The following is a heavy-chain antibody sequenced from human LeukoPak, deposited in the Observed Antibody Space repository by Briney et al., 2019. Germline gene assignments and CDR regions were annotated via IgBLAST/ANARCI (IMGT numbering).Heavy chain of an antibody. V-gene: IGHV3-23*01. CDR2: ISGGAVNT. D-gene: IGHD6-19*01. Sequence: GGSLTLSCTASGFTFSSYVMSWVGQAPRKGRDWVSAISGGAVNTYAADSVKGRFTISRDNSKNTLYLQMNILRAEGTAVYYCAKSVAGTGDPVDYWGQGALVIVSA. CDR1: GFTFSSYV. CDR3: AKSVAGTGDPVDY. J-gene: IGHJ4*02.